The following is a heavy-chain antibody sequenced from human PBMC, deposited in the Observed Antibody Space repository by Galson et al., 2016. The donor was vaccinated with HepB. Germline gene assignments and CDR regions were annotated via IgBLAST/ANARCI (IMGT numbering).Heavy chain of an antibody. D-gene: IGHD4-17*01. J-gene: IGHJ4*02. V-gene: IGHV3-33*01. CDR2: VWYDEINK. CDR3: ASGTTMTPDYFDY. CDR1: GFTFNSHG. Sequence: SLRLSCAASGFTFNSHGMHWVRQAPGKGLEWVALVWYDEINKFYRDSVKGRFTISRDNSKNTLYLQMNNLRAEDTAVYYCASGTTMTPDYFDYWGQGTLVTVSS.